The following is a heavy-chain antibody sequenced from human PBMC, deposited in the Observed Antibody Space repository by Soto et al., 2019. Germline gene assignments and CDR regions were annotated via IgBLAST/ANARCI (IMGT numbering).Heavy chain of an antibody. CDR2: ISYDGSNK. J-gene: IGHJ4*02. D-gene: IGHD2-15*01. CDR3: ARVPSSSGRAHFDY. CDR1: GFTFSSYA. Sequence: QVQLVGSGGGGVQPGRSLRLSCAASGFTFSSYAMHWVRQAPGKGLECVAVISYDGSNKYYADSVKGRFKISRANFKNTLYLQMDSLRAEATAGYYSARVPSSSGRAHFDYCRQGTLVTVSS. V-gene: IGHV3-30-3*01.